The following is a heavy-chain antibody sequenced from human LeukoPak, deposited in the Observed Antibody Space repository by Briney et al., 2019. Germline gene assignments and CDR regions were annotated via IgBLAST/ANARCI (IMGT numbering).Heavy chain of an antibody. CDR1: GFTLSNYW. CDR2: VDPDGTTT. V-gene: IGHV3-74*01. D-gene: IGHD2-8*02. J-gene: IGHJ6*02. Sequence: TGTSLRLSCAASGFTLSNYWMHWARQAPGEGLVWVSRVDPDGTTTNYADSVTGRFTTSRDNAKNTLYLQMNSLRAEDTALYYCTRVQAGRSGLMDVWGRGTTVTVSS. CDR3: TRVQAGRSGLMDV.